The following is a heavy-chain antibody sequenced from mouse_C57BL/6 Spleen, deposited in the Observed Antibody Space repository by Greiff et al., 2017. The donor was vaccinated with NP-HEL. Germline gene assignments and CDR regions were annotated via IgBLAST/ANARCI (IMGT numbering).Heavy chain of an antibody. CDR2: INPSSGYT. CDR1: GYTFTSYT. J-gene: IGHJ4*01. D-gene: IGHD2-1*01. CDR3: ARSIYYGNLYAMDY. Sequence: VQLQQSGAELARPGASVKMSCKASGYTFTSYTMHWVKQRPGQGLEWIGYINPSSGYTKYNQKFKDKATLTADKSSSTAYMQLSSLTSEDSAVYYCARSIYYGNLYAMDYWGQGTSVTVSS. V-gene: IGHV1-4*01.